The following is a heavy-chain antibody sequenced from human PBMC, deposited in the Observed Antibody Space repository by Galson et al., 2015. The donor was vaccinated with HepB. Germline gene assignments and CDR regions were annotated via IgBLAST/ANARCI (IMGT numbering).Heavy chain of an antibody. J-gene: IGHJ6*02. D-gene: IGHD4-17*01. CDR1: GYSFTSYW. CDR3: ARRSQGDYGDYDETYYGIDV. Sequence: QSGAEVKKPGESLKISCKGSGYSFTSYWIGWVRQVPGKGLEWMGIIYPGDSDTRYSPSFQGQVTISADKSISTAYLQWSSLKASDTAMYYCARRSQGDYGDYDETYYGIDVWGQGTTVTVSS. V-gene: IGHV5-51*01. CDR2: IYPGDSDT.